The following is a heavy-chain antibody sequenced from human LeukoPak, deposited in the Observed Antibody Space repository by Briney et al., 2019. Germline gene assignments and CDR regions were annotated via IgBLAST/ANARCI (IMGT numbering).Heavy chain of an antibody. V-gene: IGHV4-39*01. CDR1: GGSISSSSYY. CDR2: IYYSGSS. J-gene: IGHJ4*02. CDR3: ARRDCTSTTCYAGSYYFDY. D-gene: IGHD2-2*01. Sequence: SETPSLTCSVFGGSISSSSYYWGWIRQPPGKGLEWIGSIYYSGSSYYNPSLKSRVTISVDTSKNQFSLKLTSVTAADTAVYYCARRDCTSTTCYAGSYYFDYWGQGTLVTVSS.